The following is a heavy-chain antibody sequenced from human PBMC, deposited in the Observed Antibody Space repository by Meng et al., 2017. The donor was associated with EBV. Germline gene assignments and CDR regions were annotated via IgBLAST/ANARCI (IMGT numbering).Heavy chain of an antibody. D-gene: IGHD3-10*01. J-gene: IGHJ4*02. Sequence: QVQLVQSAAEVKKPGSSGKVSCKTSGGPFRNYAISWVRQAPGQGLEWLGGFLPTLGAPNYAQKFHGRVSITADESTSTHYMDLSSLRSEDTAVYYCASESGRGYTPDYWGQGTLVTASS. V-gene: IGHV1-69*01. CDR2: FLPTLGAP. CDR3: ASESGRGYTPDY. CDR1: GGPFRNYA.